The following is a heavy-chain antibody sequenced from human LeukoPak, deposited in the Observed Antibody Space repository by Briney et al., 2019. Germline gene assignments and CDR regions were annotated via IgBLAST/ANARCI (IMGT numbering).Heavy chain of an antibody. CDR3: ARDLNWGGR. J-gene: IGHJ4*02. CDR2: ISGSGVT. CDR1: GFAFSSYA. D-gene: IGHD7-27*01. Sequence: GGSLRLSCAPSGFAFSSYAMTWVRQAPGKGLEWASGISGSGVTDYADSVKGRFTISRDNSKNTLYLQMNSLRAEDTAVYYCARDLNWGGRWGQGTLVTVSS. V-gene: IGHV3-23*01.